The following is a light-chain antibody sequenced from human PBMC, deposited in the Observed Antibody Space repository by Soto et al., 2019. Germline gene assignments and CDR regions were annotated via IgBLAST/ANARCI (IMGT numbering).Light chain of an antibody. CDR3: QQSYSTPIT. CDR2: AAS. CDR1: QSISSY. J-gene: IGKJ5*01. Sequence: IQMTQSPSSLSASVGDRVTITFRASQSISSYLNWYQQKPGKAPKLLIYAASSLQSGVPSRLSGSGSGTDLTLTISSLQPEDFATYYCQQSYSTPITFGQGTRLEI. V-gene: IGKV1-39*01.